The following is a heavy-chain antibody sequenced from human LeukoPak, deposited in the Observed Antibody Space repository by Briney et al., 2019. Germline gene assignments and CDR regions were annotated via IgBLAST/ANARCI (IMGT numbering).Heavy chain of an antibody. J-gene: IGHJ4*02. CDR3: SIYFHISDHRQAY. CDR2: IKSKTDGETT. V-gene: IGHV3-15*01. D-gene: IGHD3-22*01. CDR1: GFAFSNAW. Sequence: PGGSLRLSCAASGFAFSNAWMSWVRQAPGKGLEWVGRIKSKTDGETTDYAAPVKGRFTISRDDSKTTLYLQMNSLKTEDTAVYYCSIYFHISDHRQAYWGQGTLVTVSS.